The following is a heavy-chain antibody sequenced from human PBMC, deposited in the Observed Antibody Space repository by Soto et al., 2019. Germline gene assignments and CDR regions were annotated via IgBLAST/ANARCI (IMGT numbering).Heavy chain of an antibody. CDR3: AKDACRITFRCAPA. V-gene: IGHV3-23*01. CDR1: GFTFSTYT. Sequence: DVQLLESGGGLVQPGGSLRLSCAASGFTFSTYTMNWVRQAPGKGLEWVSGINGGGDTTDYADSVKGRFTISRDNSENTLYLQMNSLRAEDTAVYYCAKDACRITFRCAPAWGQGTLVTVSS. D-gene: IGHD3-10*01. J-gene: IGHJ1*01. CDR2: INGGGDTT.